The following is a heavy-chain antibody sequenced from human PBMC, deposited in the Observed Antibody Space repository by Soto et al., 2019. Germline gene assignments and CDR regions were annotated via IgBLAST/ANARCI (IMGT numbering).Heavy chain of an antibody. CDR2: IKQDGSEK. CDR3: ARALHSGYDLRYYYSGMGV. CDR1: GFTFSSYW. D-gene: IGHD5-12*01. J-gene: IGHJ6*02. Sequence: GGSLRLSCAASGFTFSSYWMSWVRQAPGKGLEWVANIKQDGSEKFYVDSVKGRFTISRDNAKNSLYLQMNSLRAEDTAVYYCARALHSGYDLRYYYSGMGVWGQGTTVTVSS. V-gene: IGHV3-7*05.